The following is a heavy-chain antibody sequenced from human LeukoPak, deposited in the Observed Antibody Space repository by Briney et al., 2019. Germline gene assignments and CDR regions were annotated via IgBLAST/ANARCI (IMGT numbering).Heavy chain of an antibody. CDR3: ARCGAAVTTHFSH. J-gene: IGHJ4*02. D-gene: IGHD4-17*01. V-gene: IGHV1-18*01. CDR1: GYSFSIYG. Sequence: ASVQVSCKASGYSFSIYGITWVRQAPGQGLECLGWISASDGTTNYAQKVQDRVTMTTDTSTSTAYLELRSLRSEDTAVYYCARCGAAVTTHFSHWGQGTLVTVSS. CDR2: ISASDGTT.